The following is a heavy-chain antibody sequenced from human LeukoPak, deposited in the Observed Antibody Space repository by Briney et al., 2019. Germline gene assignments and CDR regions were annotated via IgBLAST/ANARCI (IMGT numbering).Heavy chain of an antibody. CDR3: ARDHYFDY. CDR2: ITYDGSNE. Sequence: GGSLRPSCAASGFTFRSYAMHWVRQAPGKGLEWVAVITYDGSNEYYADSVKGRFTISRDNSKNTVYLQMNSLRGDDTAVYYCARDHYFDYWGQGTLVTVSS. J-gene: IGHJ4*02. V-gene: IGHV3-30-3*01. CDR1: GFTFRSYA.